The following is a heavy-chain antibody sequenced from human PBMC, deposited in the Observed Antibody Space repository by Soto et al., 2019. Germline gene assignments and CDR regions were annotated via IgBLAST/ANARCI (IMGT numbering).Heavy chain of an antibody. D-gene: IGHD3-22*01. CDR1: VASISSGGYY. Sequence: QVQLQESGPGLVKPSQTLSLTCTVSVASISSGGYYWSWIRQHPGEGLEWIGYIYYSGSTSYNPSLKSRVTISVDTSKNQFSLKLSSVTDADTAVYYCAREPKYDTSGYPPWFAPWGQGTLVTVSS. CDR2: IYYSGST. V-gene: IGHV4-31*03. CDR3: AREPKYDTSGYPPWFAP. J-gene: IGHJ5*02.